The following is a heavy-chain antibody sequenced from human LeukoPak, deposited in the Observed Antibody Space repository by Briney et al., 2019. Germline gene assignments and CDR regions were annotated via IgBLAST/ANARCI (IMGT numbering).Heavy chain of an antibody. CDR2: ISYDGSNK. CDR3: AKEAKVFTMVRGVLDY. CDR1: GFTFSSYG. Sequence: KSGGSLRLSCAASGFTFSSYGMHWVRQAPGKGLEWVAVISYDGSNKYYADSVKGRFTISRDNSKNTLYLQMNSLRAEDTAVYYCAKEAKVFTMVRGVLDYWGQGTLVTVSS. J-gene: IGHJ4*02. D-gene: IGHD3-10*01. V-gene: IGHV3-30*18.